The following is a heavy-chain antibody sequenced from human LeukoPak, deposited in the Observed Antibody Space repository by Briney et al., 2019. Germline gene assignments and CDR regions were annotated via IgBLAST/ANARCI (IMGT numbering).Heavy chain of an antibody. CDR2: IYYSGST. D-gene: IGHD6-13*01. V-gene: IGHV4-59*01. J-gene: IGHJ6*03. CDR3: ARGWQQLTYYYYYMDV. Sequence: SETLSLTCTVSGGSISSNYWSWIRQPPGKGLEWIGYIYYSGSTNYNPSLKSRVTISVDTSKNQFSLKLSSVTAADTAVYYCARGWQQLTYYYYYMDVWGKGTTVTVSS. CDR1: GGSISSNY.